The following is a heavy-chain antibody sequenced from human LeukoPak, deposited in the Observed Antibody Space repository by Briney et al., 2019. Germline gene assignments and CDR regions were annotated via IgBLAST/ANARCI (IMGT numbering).Heavy chain of an antibody. J-gene: IGHJ4*02. CDR2: IYYSGVT. CDR3: AREGAYCGGDCYLDY. CDR1: GGSIRSDGYY. D-gene: IGHD2-21*02. Sequence: SETLSLTCAVSGGSIRSDGYYWSWIRQHPGKGLEWIGYIYYSGVTYYNPSLKSRVTISVDTSTNQLSLKLSSVTAADLAVYYCAREGAYCGGDCYLDYWGQGTLVTVSS. V-gene: IGHV4-31*11.